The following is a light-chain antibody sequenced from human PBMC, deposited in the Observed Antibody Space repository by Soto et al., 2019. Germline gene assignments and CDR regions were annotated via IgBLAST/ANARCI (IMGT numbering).Light chain of an antibody. CDR1: QSVLYSSNNKNY. J-gene: IGKJ4*01. CDR3: KKYKPTPPP. CDR2: WAS. V-gene: IGKV4-1*01. Sequence: DIVMTQSPDSLAVSLGERATINCKSSQSVLYSSNNKNYLAWYQQKPGQPPKLLIYWASTREYGVPDRFSGSGLGQDFPLPFASRQLEDVPVYYFKKYKPTPPPFAGGPRWRSN.